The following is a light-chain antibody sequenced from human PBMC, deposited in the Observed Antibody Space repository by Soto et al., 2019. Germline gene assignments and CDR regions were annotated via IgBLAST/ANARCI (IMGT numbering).Light chain of an antibody. V-gene: IGLV1-51*01. CDR2: DNE. J-gene: IGLJ1*01. CDR1: RSNIGDNY. Sequence: QSVLTQPPSVSAAPGQKVTISCCGSRSNIGDNYVSWYQQLPGTAPKLLISDNERRPSGIPDRFSGSKSGTTATLAITGLQTGDEAEYYCGTWDTSLSAYVFAAGTKVTVL. CDR3: GTWDTSLSAYV.